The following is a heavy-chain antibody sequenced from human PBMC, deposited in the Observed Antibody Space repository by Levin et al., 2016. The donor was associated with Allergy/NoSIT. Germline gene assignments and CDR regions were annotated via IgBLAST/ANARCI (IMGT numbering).Heavy chain of an antibody. V-gene: IGHV4-59*08. CDR2: VYYSGST. CDR3: ARQGHEMATIY. D-gene: IGHD5-24*01. J-gene: IGHJ4*02. Sequence: WIRQPPGKGLEWLGYVYYSGSTNYNPSLKSRVTISVDTSKNQFSLKLSSVTAADTAVYYCARQGHEMATIYWGQGTLVTVSS.